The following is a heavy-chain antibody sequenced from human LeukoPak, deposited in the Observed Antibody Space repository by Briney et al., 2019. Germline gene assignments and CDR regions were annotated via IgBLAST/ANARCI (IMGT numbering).Heavy chain of an antibody. J-gene: IGHJ6*03. Sequence: GGSLRLSCAASGFTFSSYAMHWVRQAPGKGLEWVAVISYDGSNKYYADSVKGRFTISRDNAKNSLYLQMNSLRAEDTAVYYCARDIFSYYYYMDVWGKGTTVTVSS. CDR2: ISYDGSNK. V-gene: IGHV3-30-3*01. CDR3: ARDIFSYYYYMDV. CDR1: GFTFSSYA.